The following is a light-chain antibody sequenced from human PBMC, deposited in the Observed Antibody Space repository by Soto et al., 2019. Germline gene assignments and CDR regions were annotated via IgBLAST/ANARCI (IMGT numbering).Light chain of an antibody. J-gene: IGKJ2*01. CDR3: QQANSFPYT. V-gene: IGKV1-12*01. CDR2: AAS. CDR1: QGVSNW. Sequence: DIQMTQSPSSVSASVGDRVTITCRPSQGVSNWLAWYQQKPGKAPKLLIYAASTLRSGVPSRFRGSGSGTDFTFTISSLQPEDFATYYCQQANSFPYTFGQGTKLEIK.